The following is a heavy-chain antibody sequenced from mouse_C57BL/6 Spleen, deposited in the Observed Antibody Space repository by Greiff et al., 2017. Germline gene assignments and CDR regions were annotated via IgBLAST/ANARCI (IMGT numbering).Heavy chain of an antibody. D-gene: IGHD2-4*01. CDR1: GFTFSDYG. CDR2: ISSGSSTI. V-gene: IGHV5-17*01. Sequence: EVKLVESGGGLVKPGGSLKLSCAASGFTFSDYGMHWVRQAPEKGLAWVAYISSGSSTIYYADTVKGRFTISRDNAKNTLFLQMTSLRSEDTAMYYCASYDYDENYWGQGTLVTVSA. J-gene: IGHJ3*01. CDR3: ASYDYDENY.